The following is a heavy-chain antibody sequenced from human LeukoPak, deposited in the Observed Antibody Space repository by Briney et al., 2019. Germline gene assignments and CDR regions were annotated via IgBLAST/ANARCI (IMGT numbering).Heavy chain of an antibody. CDR1: GFTFSSYG. CDR3: AKEGSSSSYYYYYGMDV. D-gene: IGHD6-6*01. J-gene: IGHJ6*02. Sequence: PGGSLRLSCAASGFTFSSYGMHWVRQAPGKGLEWVAVISYDGSNKYYADSVKGRFTISRDNSKNTLYLQMNSLRAEDTAVYYCAKEGSSSSYYYYYGMDVWGQGTTVTVSS. V-gene: IGHV3-30*18. CDR2: ISYDGSNK.